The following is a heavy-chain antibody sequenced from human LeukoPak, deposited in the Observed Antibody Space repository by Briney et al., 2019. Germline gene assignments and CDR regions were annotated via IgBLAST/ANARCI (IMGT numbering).Heavy chain of an antibody. Sequence: ASVKVSCKASGYTFTGYYMHWVRQAPGQGLEWMGWINPNSGGTNYAQKFQGRVTMTRDTSISTSHMELSRLRSDDTAVYFCARERDAAMADYYYYGMDVWGQGTTVTVSS. CDR2: INPNSGGT. J-gene: IGHJ6*02. D-gene: IGHD5-18*01. CDR3: ARERDAAMADYYYYGMDV. CDR1: GYTFTGYY. V-gene: IGHV1-2*02.